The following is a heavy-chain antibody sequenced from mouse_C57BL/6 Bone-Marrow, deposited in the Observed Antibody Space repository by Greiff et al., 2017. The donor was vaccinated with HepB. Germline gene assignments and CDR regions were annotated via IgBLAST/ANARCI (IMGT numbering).Heavy chain of an antibody. J-gene: IGHJ2*01. CDR3: AVYVNYDY. D-gene: IGHD2-1*01. Sequence: QVQLQQSGPELVKPGASVKISCKASGYAFSSSWMNWVKQRPGKGLEWIGRIYPGDGDTNYNGKFKGKATLTADKYSSTAYMQLSSLTSEDSAVYFCAVYVNYDYWGQGTTLTVSS. V-gene: IGHV1-82*01. CDR2: IYPGDGDT. CDR1: GYAFSSSW.